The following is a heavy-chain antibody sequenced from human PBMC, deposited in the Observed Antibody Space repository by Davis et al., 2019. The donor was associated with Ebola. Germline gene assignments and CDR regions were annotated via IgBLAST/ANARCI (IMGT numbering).Heavy chain of an antibody. J-gene: IGHJ3*02. CDR1: GFTFSSYG. CDR2: ISYDGSNK. Sequence: GESLKISCAASGFTFSSYGMHWVRQAPGKGLEWVAVISYDGSNKYYADSVKGRFTISRDNSKNTLYLQMNSLRAEDTAVYYCAKGFYSITMIVVVSDDAFDIWGQGTMVTVSS. V-gene: IGHV3-30*18. D-gene: IGHD3-22*01. CDR3: AKGFYSITMIVVVSDDAFDI.